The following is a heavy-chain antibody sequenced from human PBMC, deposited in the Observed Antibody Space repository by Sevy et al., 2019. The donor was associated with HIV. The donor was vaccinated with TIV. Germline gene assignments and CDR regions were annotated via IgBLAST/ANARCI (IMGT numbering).Heavy chain of an antibody. V-gene: IGHV4-61*01. D-gene: IGHD4-4*01. J-gene: IGHJ4*02. CDR1: GSSVSSSSYY. Sequence: SETLSLTCTVSGSSVSSSSYYWTWIRQPPGKRLEWIGYIFFTGGTSYHPSLRGRVTISQDTSKNQFSLNLTSVTAADTAIYYCARARGSNSPDYWGQGTLVTVSS. CDR2: IFFTGGT. CDR3: ARARGSNSPDY.